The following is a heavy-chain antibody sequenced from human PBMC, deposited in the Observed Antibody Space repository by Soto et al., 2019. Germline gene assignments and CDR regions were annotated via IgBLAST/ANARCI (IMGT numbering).Heavy chain of an antibody. J-gene: IGHJ6*02. Sequence: EVQLLESGGGLVQPGGSLRLSCAASGFIFSNYDMSWVRLAPGKGLEWVSVIGTSGGGTYYADSVKGRFTISRDNSKNPVYLQMIILRAEDTALYTWVRHAKLTSVTANVGYYYGLDIWGPGTTVTISS. D-gene: IGHD4-4*01. CDR3: VRHAKLTSVTANVGYYYGLDI. CDR1: GFIFSNYD. V-gene: IGHV3-23*01. CDR2: IGTSGGGT.